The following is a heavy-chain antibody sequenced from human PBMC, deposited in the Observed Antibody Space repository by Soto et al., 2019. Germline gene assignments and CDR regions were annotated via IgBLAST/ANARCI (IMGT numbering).Heavy chain of an antibody. CDR2: IWYDGNKK. CDR3: VVDTSGLLDY. Sequence: GGSLRLSCEASGFTFSGYGMHWVRQAPGKGLEWVAVIWYDGNKKYYGDSVRGRFTISRDNSKNTLYLEMNSLRAEDTAVYYCVVDTSGLLDYWGQGTQVTVSS. CDR1: GFTFSGYG. J-gene: IGHJ4*02. D-gene: IGHD3-22*01. V-gene: IGHV3-33*03.